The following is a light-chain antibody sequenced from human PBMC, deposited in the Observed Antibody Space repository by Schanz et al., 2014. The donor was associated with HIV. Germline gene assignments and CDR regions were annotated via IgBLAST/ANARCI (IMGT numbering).Light chain of an antibody. CDR3: QQLNNFFT. CDR2: GAS. V-gene: IGKV1-9*01. J-gene: IGKJ4*01. CDR1: QGISSS. Sequence: IQLTQSPSSLSASVGDRVTITCRACQGISSSLAWYQQKPGKAPKLLIYGASTLQSGVPSRFSGSGSGTEFTLTISSLQPEDFATYYCQQLNNFFTFGGGTRVEV.